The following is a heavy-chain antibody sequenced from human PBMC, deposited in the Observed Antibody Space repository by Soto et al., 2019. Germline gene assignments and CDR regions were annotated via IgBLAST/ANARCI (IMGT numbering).Heavy chain of an antibody. CDR2: ISHEGGTQ. D-gene: IGHD1-26*01. CDR1: GFTFSDYG. CDR3: AKEGSPKVSRWDDY. Sequence: QVQLAESGGGAVQPGGSLRLSCAASGFTFSDYGIDWIRQAPGKGLEWVAVISHEGGTQYYADSVRGRFTVSRDNSKNKLYLQMDSLRPEDTAVYFCAKEGSPKVSRWDDYWGQGTLVTVSS. V-gene: IGHV3-30*18. J-gene: IGHJ4*02.